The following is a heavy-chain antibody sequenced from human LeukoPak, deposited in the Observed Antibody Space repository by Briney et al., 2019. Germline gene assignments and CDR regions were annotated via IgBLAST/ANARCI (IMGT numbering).Heavy chain of an antibody. CDR1: GGSISSYY. V-gene: IGHV4-4*07. J-gene: IGHJ4*02. CDR3: ARTFQFGQLLYFDY. Sequence: SETLSLTCTVSGGSISSYYWSWIRQPAGKGLEWIGRIYTSGSTNYNPSLKSRVTMSVDTSKNQFSLKLSSVTAADTAVYYCARTFQFGQLLYFDYWGQGTLVTVSS. D-gene: IGHD2-2*01. CDR2: IYTSGST.